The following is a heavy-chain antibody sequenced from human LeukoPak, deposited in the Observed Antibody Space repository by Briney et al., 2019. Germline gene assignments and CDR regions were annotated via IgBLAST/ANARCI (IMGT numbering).Heavy chain of an antibody. D-gene: IGHD2-2*01. V-gene: IGHV1-69*06. J-gene: IGHJ6*02. CDR3: ARVVVPAAPLPGMDV. CDR1: GGTFSSYA. Sequence: ASVKVSCKASGGTFSSYAISWVRQAPGQGLEWMGGIIPIFGTANYAQKFQGRVTITADKSTSTAYMELSSLRSEDTAVYYCARVVVPAAPLPGMDVWGQGTTVTVSS. CDR2: IIPIFGTA.